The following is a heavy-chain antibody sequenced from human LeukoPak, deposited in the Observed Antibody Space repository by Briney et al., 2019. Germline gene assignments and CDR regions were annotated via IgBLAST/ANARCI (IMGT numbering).Heavy chain of an antibody. CDR2: ISGSGGST. Sequence: GGSLRLSCAASGFTFSSYAMSWVRQAPGKGLEWVSFISGSGGSTNYADSVKGRFTISRDNSKNTVYLQMNTLRAEDTALYYCAKHSDCSGSTCYKFDYWGQGSLVTAPS. CDR3: AKHSDCSGSTCYKFDY. D-gene: IGHD2-15*01. V-gene: IGHV3-23*01. J-gene: IGHJ4*02. CDR1: GFTFSSYA.